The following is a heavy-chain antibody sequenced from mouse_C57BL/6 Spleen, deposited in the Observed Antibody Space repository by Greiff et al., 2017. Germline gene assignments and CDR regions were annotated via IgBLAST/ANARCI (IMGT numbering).Heavy chain of an antibody. D-gene: IGHD2-4*01. CDR1: GYTFTDYY. V-gene: IGHV1-26*01. Sequence: EVQLQQSGPELVKPGASVKISCKASGYTFTDYYMNWVKQSHGKSLEWIGDINPNNGGTSYNQKFKGKATLTVDKSSSTAYMELRSLTSEDSAVYYCARTVLYYDYDRRAYYFDYWSQGTTLTVSS. CDR3: ARTVLYYDYDRRAYYFDY. CDR2: INPNNGGT. J-gene: IGHJ2*01.